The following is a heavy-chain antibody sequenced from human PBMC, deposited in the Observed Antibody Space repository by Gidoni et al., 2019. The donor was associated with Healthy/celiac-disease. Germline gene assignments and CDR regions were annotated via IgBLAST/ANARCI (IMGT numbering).Heavy chain of an antibody. CDR2: INPNSGGT. CDR3: ASGVLLWFGELFPPYYYGMDV. J-gene: IGHJ6*02. Sequence: QVQLVQSGAEVKKPGASVKVSCKASGYTFTGYYMHWVRQAPGQGLEWMGWINPNSGGTNYAQKFQGRVTMTRDTSISTAYMELSRLRSDDTAVYYCASGVLLWFGELFPPYYYGMDVWGQGTTVTVSS. D-gene: IGHD3-10*01. V-gene: IGHV1-2*02. CDR1: GYTFTGYY.